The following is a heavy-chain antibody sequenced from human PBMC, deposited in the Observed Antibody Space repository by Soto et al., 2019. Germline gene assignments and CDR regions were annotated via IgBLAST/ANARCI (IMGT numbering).Heavy chain of an antibody. D-gene: IGHD3-10*01. V-gene: IGHV1-3*04. CDR2: IDTDNGNT. CDR3: AREFGDTMIRSRDGMDV. Sequence: GASVKVSCKTSGYTFTSYSIHWVRQAPGQRPEWMGWIDTDNGNTKYSQKFQGRVTITRDRSATTASMELNSLRSEDTAVYYCAREFGDTMIRSRDGMDVWGQGTTVTVSS. CDR1: GYTFTSYS. J-gene: IGHJ6*02.